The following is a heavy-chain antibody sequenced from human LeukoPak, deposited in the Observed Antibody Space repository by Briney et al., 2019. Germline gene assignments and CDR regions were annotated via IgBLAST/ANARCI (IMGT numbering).Heavy chain of an antibody. CDR2: IYYSGST. V-gene: IGHV4-59*08. CDR1: GGSISSYY. D-gene: IGHD1-20*01. CDR3: ATYNWNGGWRDYFDY. J-gene: IGHJ4*02. Sequence: SETLSLTCTVSGGSISSYYWSWIRQPPGKGLEWVGYIYYSGSTNYNPSLKSRVTISVDTSKNQFSLKLSSVTAADTAVYYGATYNWNGGWRDYFDYWGQGTLVTVSS.